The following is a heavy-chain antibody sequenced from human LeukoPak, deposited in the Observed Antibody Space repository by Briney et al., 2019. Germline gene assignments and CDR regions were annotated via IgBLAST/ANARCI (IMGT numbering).Heavy chain of an antibody. Sequence: PSETLSLTCTVSGGSISYFYWSWIRQPAGKGLEWIGRIYTSGSTNYNPSLKSRVTISVDTSKNQFSLKLSSVTAADTAVYYCARHRRRGVVAVLHWFDPWGQGTLVTVSS. CDR3: ARHRRRGVVAVLHWFDP. J-gene: IGHJ5*02. CDR2: IYTSGST. V-gene: IGHV4-4*07. D-gene: IGHD2-15*01. CDR1: GGSISYFY.